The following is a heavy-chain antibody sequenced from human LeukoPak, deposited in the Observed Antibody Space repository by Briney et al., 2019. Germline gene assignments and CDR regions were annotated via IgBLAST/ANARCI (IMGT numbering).Heavy chain of an antibody. V-gene: IGHV3-7*01. CDR1: GFNFGDYW. CDR3: ARRPVDGSGSYYKNYFDC. Sequence: PGGSLRLSCAASGFNFGDYWMHWVRQAPGKALEWVANIKQDGHERYYVDSVKGRFTISRDNAQNSLYLQMNSLRAEDTAVYYCARRPVDGSGSYYKNYFDCWGQGALVTVSS. J-gene: IGHJ4*02. D-gene: IGHD3-10*01. CDR2: IKQDGHER.